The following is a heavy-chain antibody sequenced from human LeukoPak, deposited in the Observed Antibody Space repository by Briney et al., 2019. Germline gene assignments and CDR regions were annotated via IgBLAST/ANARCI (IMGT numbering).Heavy chain of an antibody. CDR2: IYYSGST. CDR3: ARRGKTYGYADY. D-gene: IGHD5-12*01. J-gene: IGHJ4*02. CDR1: GGSISSSSYY. V-gene: IGHV4-39*07. Sequence: SETLSLTCTVSGGSISSSSYYWGWIRQPPGKGLEWIGSIYYSGSTYYNPSLKSRVTISVDTSKNQFSLKLTSVTAADTTVYYCARRGKTYGYADYWGQGTLVTVSS.